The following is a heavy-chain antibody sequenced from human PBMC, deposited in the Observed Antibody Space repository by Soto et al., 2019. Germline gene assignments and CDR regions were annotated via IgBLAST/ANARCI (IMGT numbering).Heavy chain of an antibody. CDR2: ISAYNGNT. D-gene: IGHD5-18*01. V-gene: IGHV1-18*04. CDR3: ARALSDGYSYGIFDY. CDR1: GYTFTSYG. Sequence: GASVKVSCKASGYTFTSYGISWVRQAPGQGLEWMGWISAYNGNTNYAQKLQGRVTMTTDTSTSTAYMELRSLRSDDTAVYYCARALSDGYSYGIFDYWGQGTLVTVSS. J-gene: IGHJ4*02.